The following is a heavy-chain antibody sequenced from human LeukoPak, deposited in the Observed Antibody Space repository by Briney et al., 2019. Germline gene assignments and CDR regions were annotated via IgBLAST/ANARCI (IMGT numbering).Heavy chain of an antibody. D-gene: IGHD3-10*01. CDR2: IYYSGST. Sequence: SETLSLTCTVSGGSISSSSYYWGWIRQPPGKGLEWIGSIYYSGSTYYNPSLKSRVTISVDTSKYQFSLKLSSVTAADTAVYYCARGEQPKIRGVNTRYYYYYYMDVWGKGTTVTVSS. J-gene: IGHJ6*03. V-gene: IGHV4-39*07. CDR1: GGSISSSSYY. CDR3: ARGEQPKIRGVNTRYYYYYYMDV.